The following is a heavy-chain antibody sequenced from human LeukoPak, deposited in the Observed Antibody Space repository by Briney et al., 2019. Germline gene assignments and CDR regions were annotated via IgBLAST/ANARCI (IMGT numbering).Heavy chain of an antibody. CDR1: GFTFSSYS. Sequence: GGSLRLSCAASGFTFSSYSMNWVRQAPGKGLEWVSSISSSSSYIYYADSVKGRFTISRDNAKNSLYLQMNSLRAEDTAVYYCARGPSAAAGFHDYWGQGTLVTVSS. D-gene: IGHD6-13*01. J-gene: IGHJ4*02. CDR3: ARGPSAAAGFHDY. V-gene: IGHV3-21*01. CDR2: ISSSSSYI.